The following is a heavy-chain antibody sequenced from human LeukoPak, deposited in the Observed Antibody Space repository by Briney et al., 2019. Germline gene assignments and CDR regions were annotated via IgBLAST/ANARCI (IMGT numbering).Heavy chain of an antibody. CDR3: ARVADFWSGYYGY. V-gene: IGHV3-48*01. Sequence: GGSLRLSCAASGFTLSSYSMNWVRQAPGKGLEWLSYISSSGSTIYYADSVKGRFAISRDNGKNSLYLQMNSLRAEDTAVYYCARVADFWSGYYGYWGQGTLVTVSS. CDR1: GFTLSSYS. J-gene: IGHJ4*02. D-gene: IGHD3-3*01. CDR2: ISSSGSTI.